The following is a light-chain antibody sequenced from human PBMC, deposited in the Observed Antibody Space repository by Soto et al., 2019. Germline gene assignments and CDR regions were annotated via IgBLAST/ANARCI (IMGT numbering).Light chain of an antibody. CDR2: DVS. J-gene: IGLJ2*01. Sequence: QSVLTQPASVSGSPGQSITISCTGTSSDVGGSNYVSWYQQHPGKAPKLMIYDVSNRPSGVSNRFSGSKSGNTASLTISGLQAEDEADYYCSLYTSSNTLVFGGGTKLTVL. V-gene: IGLV2-14*01. CDR1: SSDVGGSNY. CDR3: SLYTSSNTLV.